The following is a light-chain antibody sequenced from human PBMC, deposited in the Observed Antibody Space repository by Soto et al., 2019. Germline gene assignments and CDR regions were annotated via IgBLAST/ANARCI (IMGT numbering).Light chain of an antibody. J-gene: IGKJ1*01. Sequence: SSLSASVGDRVAITCRASQSISNYLNWYQQKRGKAPKLLIYAASSLQSGVPSRFSGSGSGTDFTLTISSLQPEDFATYYCQQTYSIPQTFGQGTKVDIK. CDR2: AAS. V-gene: IGKV1-39*01. CDR1: QSISNY. CDR3: QQTYSIPQT.